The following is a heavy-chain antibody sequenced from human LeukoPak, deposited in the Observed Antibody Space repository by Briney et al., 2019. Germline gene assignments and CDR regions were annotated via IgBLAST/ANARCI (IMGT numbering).Heavy chain of an antibody. Sequence: GGSLRLSCAASGFTVSSNYMSWVRQAPGKGLEWVSVIYSGGSTYYADSVKGRFTISRDNSKNTLYLQRNSLRAEDTAVYYCARGSFPYYFDYWGQGTLVTVSS. J-gene: IGHJ4*02. CDR3: ARGSFPYYFDY. CDR2: IYSGGST. CDR1: GFTVSSNY. V-gene: IGHV3-66*01. D-gene: IGHD3-10*01.